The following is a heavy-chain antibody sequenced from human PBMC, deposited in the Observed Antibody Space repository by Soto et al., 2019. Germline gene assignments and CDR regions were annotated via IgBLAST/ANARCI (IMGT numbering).Heavy chain of an antibody. CDR2: INSDGSST. Sequence: GGSLILSCAASGFTFSSYWMHWVRQAPGKGLVWVSRINSDGSSTSYADSVKGRFTISRDNAKNTLYLQMNSLRAEDTAVYYCARERTDEYCSGGSCYYYYYYMDVWGEGTTVTVSS. CDR3: ARERTDEYCSGGSCYYYYYYMDV. J-gene: IGHJ6*03. CDR1: GFTFSSYW. D-gene: IGHD2-15*01. V-gene: IGHV3-74*01.